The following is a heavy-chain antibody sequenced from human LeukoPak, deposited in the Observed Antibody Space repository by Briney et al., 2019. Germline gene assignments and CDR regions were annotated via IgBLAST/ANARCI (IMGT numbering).Heavy chain of an antibody. CDR2: ISAGGGET. Sequence: GGSLRPSCAASGFTFSTYAMTWVRQAAEKGLEWVSIISAGGGETYYADSVKGRFTISRDNSKNTLYLQMNSLRVEDTAVYYCGRDPNGDYFGAFEFWGQETLVTVSA. V-gene: IGHV3-23*01. CDR3: GRDPNGDYFGAFEF. D-gene: IGHD4-17*01. J-gene: IGHJ3*01. CDR1: GFTFSTYA.